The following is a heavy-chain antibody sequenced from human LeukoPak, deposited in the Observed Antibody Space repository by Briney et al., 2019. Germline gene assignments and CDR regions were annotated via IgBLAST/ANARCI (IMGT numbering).Heavy chain of an antibody. CDR2: FDPEDGET. D-gene: IGHD6-19*01. Sequence: ASVKVSCKVSGYTLTELSMHWVRQAPGKGLEWMGGFDPEDGETIYAQKFQGRVTMTEDTSTDTAYMELSSLRSEDTAVYYCARDAGIAVAGINWFDPWGQGTLVTVSS. V-gene: IGHV1-24*01. J-gene: IGHJ5*02. CDR3: ARDAGIAVAGINWFDP. CDR1: GYTLTELS.